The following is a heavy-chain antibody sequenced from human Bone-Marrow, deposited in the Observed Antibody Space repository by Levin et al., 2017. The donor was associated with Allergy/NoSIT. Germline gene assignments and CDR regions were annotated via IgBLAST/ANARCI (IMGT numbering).Heavy chain of an antibody. CDR1: GGSTANSNFF. J-gene: IGHJ4*02. CDR2: IFYSRTT. CDR3: VAYERRGYYHYFSDY. D-gene: IGHD3-22*01. Sequence: SQTLSLTCTVSGGSTANSNFFWGWVRQSPGEGLEWIGNIFYSRTTYYNPSLKSRLTMSLDMTKNQFSLRMSSVTAADTALYYCVAYERRGYYHYFSDYWGQGLLVTVSS. V-gene: IGHV4-39*07.